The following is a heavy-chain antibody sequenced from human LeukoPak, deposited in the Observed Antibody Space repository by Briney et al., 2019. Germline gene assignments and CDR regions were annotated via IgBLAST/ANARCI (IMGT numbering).Heavy chain of an antibody. Sequence: ASVKVSCKASGYTFTSYAMNWVRQAPGQGLEWMGWINTNTGNPTYAQGFTGRFVFSLDTSVSTAYLQISSLKAEDTAVYYCARVTVAAYSRWFDPWGQGTRVTVSS. CDR1: GYTFTSYA. J-gene: IGHJ5*02. V-gene: IGHV7-4-1*02. CDR2: INTNTGNP. D-gene: IGHD2-15*01. CDR3: ARVTVAAYSRWFDP.